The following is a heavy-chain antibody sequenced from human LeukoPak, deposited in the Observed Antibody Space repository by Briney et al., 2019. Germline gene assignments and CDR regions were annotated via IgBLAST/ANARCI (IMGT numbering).Heavy chain of an antibody. D-gene: IGHD3-22*01. Sequence: ASVKVSCKASGYTFTSYDINWGRPATGQGLERMGWMYPNSGKTGSAQTFQGRVTLTRNTTISTACMEMSSLRSEDTAVDYWARGARNPPIVVVIWYNWFDPWGQRTLVTVSS. CDR3: ARGARNPPIVVVIWYNWFDP. J-gene: IGHJ5*02. CDR1: GYTFTSYD. CDR2: MYPNSGKT. V-gene: IGHV1-8*01.